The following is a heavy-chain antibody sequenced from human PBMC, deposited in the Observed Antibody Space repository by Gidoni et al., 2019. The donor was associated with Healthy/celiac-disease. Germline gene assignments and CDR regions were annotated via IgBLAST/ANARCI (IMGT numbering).Heavy chain of an antibody. CDR3: ARDRRIAVAGIVGGYGMDV. D-gene: IGHD6-19*01. CDR2: INPTSGGT. CDR1: GYTFTGYY. V-gene: IGHV1-2*04. J-gene: IGHJ6*02. Sequence: QVQLVQSGAEVKKPGASVKVSCKASGYTFTGYYMPWVRQAPGQGLEWMGWINPTSGGTNYAQKFQGWVTMTRDTSISTAYMELSRLRSDDTAVYYCARDRRIAVAGIVGGYGMDVWGQGTTVTVSS.